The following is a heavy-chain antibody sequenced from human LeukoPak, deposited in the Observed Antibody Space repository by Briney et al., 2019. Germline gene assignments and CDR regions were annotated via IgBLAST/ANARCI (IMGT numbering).Heavy chain of an antibody. Sequence: GGSLRLSCAASGFNFSSHSMNWVRQAPGKGLEWVSSIISSGSYIYYADSVKGRFTISRDNAKNSLFLQMNSLRAEDTAAYYCTRDFGGYCSGGSCYSGWSDYWGQGTLVTVSS. D-gene: IGHD2-15*01. CDR1: GFNFSSHS. CDR3: TRDFGGYCSGGSCYSGWSDY. CDR2: IISSGSYI. J-gene: IGHJ4*02. V-gene: IGHV3-21*01.